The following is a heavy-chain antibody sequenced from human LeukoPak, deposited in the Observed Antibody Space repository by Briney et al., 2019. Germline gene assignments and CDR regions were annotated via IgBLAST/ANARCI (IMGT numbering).Heavy chain of an antibody. CDR1: GYSISRAYF. CDR2: IYRSGST. D-gene: IGHD1-14*01. J-gene: IGHJ5*02. CDR3: ASTGFREFDP. V-gene: IGHV4-38-2*02. Sequence: SETLSLTCTVSGYSISRAYFWGWIRQPPGKGLEWIASIYRSGSTNYNPSLKSRVTISVDTSKNQFSLKLPSVTAADTAVYYCASTGFREFDPWGQGTLVTVSS.